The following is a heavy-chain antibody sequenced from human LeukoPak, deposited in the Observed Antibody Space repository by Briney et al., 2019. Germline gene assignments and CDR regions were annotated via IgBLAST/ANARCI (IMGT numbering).Heavy chain of an antibody. CDR1: GFTFSSYS. V-gene: IGHV3-48*01. J-gene: IGHJ4*02. Sequence: PGGSLRLSCAASGFTFSSYSMNWVRQAPGKGLEWVSYISSSSSTIYYADSVKGRFTISRDNAKNSLYLQMNSLRAEDTAVYYCAREDLDWSLYGHFDYWGQGTLVTVYS. CDR3: AREDLDWSLYGHFDY. CDR2: ISSSSSTI. D-gene: IGHD3-9*01.